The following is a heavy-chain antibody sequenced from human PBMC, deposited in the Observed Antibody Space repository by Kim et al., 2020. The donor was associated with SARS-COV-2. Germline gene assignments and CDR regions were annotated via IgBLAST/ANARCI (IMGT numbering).Heavy chain of an antibody. D-gene: IGHD1-1*01. Sequence: SQTLSLTCAISGDSVSSNSVAWTWIRQSPSRGLEWLGRTYYRSAWHTDYAQSVKSRLTINPDTSKNQFSLQLASVTPEDTALYYCARGGTGNMGFDPWGQGTLVTVSS. V-gene: IGHV6-1*01. J-gene: IGHJ5*02. CDR1: GDSVSSNSVA. CDR2: TYYRSAWHT. CDR3: ARGGTGNMGFDP.